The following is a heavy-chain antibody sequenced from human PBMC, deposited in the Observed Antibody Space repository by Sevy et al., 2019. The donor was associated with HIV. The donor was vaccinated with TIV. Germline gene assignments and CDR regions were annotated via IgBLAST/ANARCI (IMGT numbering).Heavy chain of an antibody. CDR1: RFTFSDYY. V-gene: IGHV3-11*01. CDR2: ISSGGTTM. Sequence: GGSLRLSCAASRFTFSDYYMSWIRQAPGKGLEWVSYISSGGTTMYYADSLKGGFTISRDNAKNSLYLQMNSLRAEDTAVYYCARVRYNYGSYYFDYWGQGTLVTVSS. J-gene: IGHJ4*02. CDR3: ARVRYNYGSYYFDY. D-gene: IGHD1-1*01.